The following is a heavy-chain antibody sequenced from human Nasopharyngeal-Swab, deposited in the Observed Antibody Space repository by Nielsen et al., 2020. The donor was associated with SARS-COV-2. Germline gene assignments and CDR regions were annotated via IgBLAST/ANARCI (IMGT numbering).Heavy chain of an antibody. Sequence: SCAASGFTFSDFGMHWVRQAPGKGLEWVGVIWHDGSEKYYAGSVKGRFTISRDNSRDTLYLQMNSLRAEDTALYYCARDRGGGSYFDFDYWGQGILVTVSS. J-gene: IGHJ4*02. D-gene: IGHD1-26*01. CDR2: IWHDGSEK. V-gene: IGHV3-33*01. CDR3: ARDRGGGSYFDFDY. CDR1: GFTFSDFG.